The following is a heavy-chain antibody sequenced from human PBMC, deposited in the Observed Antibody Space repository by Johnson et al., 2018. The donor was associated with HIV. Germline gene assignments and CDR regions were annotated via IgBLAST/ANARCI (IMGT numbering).Heavy chain of an antibody. CDR1: GFAFSSYA. V-gene: IGHV3-48*01. D-gene: IGHD5-18*01. J-gene: IGHJ3*01. Sequence: VQLVESGGGVVQPGRSLRLSCAASGFAFSSYAMHWVRQAPGKGLEWVSYISSSGTIVYYADSVKGRFTISRDNSKNTLYLQMNSLRAEDTAVYYCAKVGGYSYGESWGQGTMVTVSS. CDR2: ISSSGTIV. CDR3: AKVGGYSYGES.